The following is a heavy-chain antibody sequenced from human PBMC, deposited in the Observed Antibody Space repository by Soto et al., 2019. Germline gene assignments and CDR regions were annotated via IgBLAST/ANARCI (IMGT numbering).Heavy chain of an antibody. D-gene: IGHD2-2*01. CDR2: IIPIFVTA. CDR3: AREVVKTYNWFDS. CDR1: GGTFSSYA. V-gene: IGHV1-69*01. Sequence: QGQLGQSGAEVKKPGSSVTVSCKASGGTFSSYAISWVRQAPGQGLEWMGGIIPIFVTATYAQKFQGRITITADESTSTAYMEMSSLRSEDTAVYYCAREVVKTYNWFDSGGQGTLVTV. J-gene: IGHJ5*01.